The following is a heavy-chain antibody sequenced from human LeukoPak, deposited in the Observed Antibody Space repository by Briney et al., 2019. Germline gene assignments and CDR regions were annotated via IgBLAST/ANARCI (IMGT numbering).Heavy chain of an antibody. V-gene: IGHV3-48*03. CDR3: ARIHSSSSWWYFDL. D-gene: IGHD6-6*01. Sequence: PGGSLRLSCAASGFTFSSYEMNWVRQAPGKGLEWASYISSSGSTIYYADSVKGRLTISRDNAKNSLYLQMNSLRAEDTAVYYCARIHSSSSWWYFDLWGRGTLVTVSS. J-gene: IGHJ2*01. CDR1: GFTFSSYE. CDR2: ISSSGSTI.